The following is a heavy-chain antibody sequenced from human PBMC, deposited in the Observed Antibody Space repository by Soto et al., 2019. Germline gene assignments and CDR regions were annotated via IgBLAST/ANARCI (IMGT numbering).Heavy chain of an antibody. J-gene: IGHJ5*02. Sequence: EGQLLQSGGDLVQPGGSLRLSCAASGLTLRSYAMTWIRQTPEKGLEWVSTISGRSGVPSYADSVNGRFNVSRDNSKNTLYLQMNSLRPDDTAIYYCAKGGPFTGGFDPWGQGTLVTVAS. CDR1: GLTLRSYA. CDR3: AKGGPFTGGFDP. D-gene: IGHD3-16*01. V-gene: IGHV3-23*01. CDR2: ISGRSGVP.